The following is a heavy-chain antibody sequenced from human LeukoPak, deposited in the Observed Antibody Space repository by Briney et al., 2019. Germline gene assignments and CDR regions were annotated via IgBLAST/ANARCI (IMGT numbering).Heavy chain of an antibody. D-gene: IGHD1/OR15-1a*01. CDR3: AREPLPEIGTNPYWYFDL. V-gene: IGHV3-33*01. J-gene: IGHJ2*01. CDR1: GFTFSSYG. CDR2: IWYDGSNK. Sequence: PGGSLRLSCAASGFTFSSYGMHWVRQAPGKGLEWVAVIWYDGSNKYYADSVKGRFTISRDNSKNTLYLQMNSLRAEDTAVYYCAREPLPEIGTNPYWYFDLWGRGTLVTVSS.